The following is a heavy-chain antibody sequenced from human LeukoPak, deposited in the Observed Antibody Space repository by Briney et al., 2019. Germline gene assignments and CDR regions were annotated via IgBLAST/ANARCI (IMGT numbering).Heavy chain of an antibody. CDR1: GFTFSSYA. CDR3: AKAYGDYGGGFDY. CDR2: ISGSGGST. Sequence: PGGSLRLSCAASGFTFSSYAMSWVRQAPRKGLEWVSAISGSGGSTYYADSVKGRFTISRDNSKNTLYLQMNSLRAEDTAVYYCAKAYGDYGGGFDYWGQGTLVTVSS. D-gene: IGHD4-17*01. J-gene: IGHJ4*02. V-gene: IGHV3-23*01.